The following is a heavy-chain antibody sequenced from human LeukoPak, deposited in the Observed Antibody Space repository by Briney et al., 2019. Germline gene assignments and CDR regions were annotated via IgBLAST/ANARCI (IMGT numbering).Heavy chain of an antibody. J-gene: IGHJ5*02. V-gene: IGHV3-21*01. Sequence: GGSLRLSCAASGFTFSSYSMNWVRQAPGKGLEWVSSISSSSSYIYYADSVKGRFTISRDNAKNSLYLQMNSLRAEDTAVYYCARDWGPDDSSSPLGWFDPWGQGTLVTVSS. CDR1: GFTFSSYS. CDR3: ARDWGPDDSSSPLGWFDP. CDR2: ISSSSSYI. D-gene: IGHD6-13*01.